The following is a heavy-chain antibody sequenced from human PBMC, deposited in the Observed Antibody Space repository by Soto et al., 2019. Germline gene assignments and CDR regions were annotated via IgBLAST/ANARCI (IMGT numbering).Heavy chain of an antibody. CDR3: ARVHVMVVAGSTFDY. D-gene: IGHD6-19*01. J-gene: IGHJ4*01. CDR2: IYHGGTT. V-gene: IGHV4-38-2*01. Sequence: PTDTVSGTCVVFGDSRIVGSYWGWIRQPPGKGPEWIASIYHGGTTFYNPSLKSRVTISVDTSKNHYSLKLKSVTAADTAVYYCARVHVMVVAGSTFDYWGPGTLVTVSS. CDR1: GDSRIVGSY.